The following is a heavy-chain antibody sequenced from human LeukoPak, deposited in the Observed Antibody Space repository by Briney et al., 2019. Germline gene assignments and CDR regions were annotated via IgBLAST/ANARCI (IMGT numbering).Heavy chain of an antibody. V-gene: IGHV4-59*01. J-gene: IGHJ5*02. CDR3: ARGWSSGWYSGTKKYNWFDP. D-gene: IGHD6-19*01. CDR1: GGSISSYY. Sequence: SETLSLTCTVSGGSISSYYWSWIGQPPGKRLKWIGYIYYSGSTNYNPSLKSRVTISVDTSKNQFSLKLSSVTAADTAVYYCARGWSSGWYSGTKKYNWFDPWGQGTLVTVSS. CDR2: IYYSGST.